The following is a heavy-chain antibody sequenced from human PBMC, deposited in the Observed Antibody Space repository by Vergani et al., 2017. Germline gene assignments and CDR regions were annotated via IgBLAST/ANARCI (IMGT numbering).Heavy chain of an antibody. CDR3: ARSRDPVVRGVIGWFDP. CDR2: INAGNGNT. D-gene: IGHD3-10*01. V-gene: IGHV1-3*01. CDR1: GYTFTSYA. Sequence: QVQLVQSGAEVKKPGSSVKVSCKASGYTFTSYAMHWVRQAPGQRLEWMGWINAGNGNTKYSQKFQGRVTITRDTSASTAYMELSSLRSEDTAVYYCARSRDPVVRGVIGWFDPWGQGTLVTVSS. J-gene: IGHJ5*02.